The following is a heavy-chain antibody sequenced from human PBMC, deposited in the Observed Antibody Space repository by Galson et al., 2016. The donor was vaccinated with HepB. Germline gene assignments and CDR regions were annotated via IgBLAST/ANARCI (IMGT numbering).Heavy chain of an antibody. V-gene: IGHV4-39*01. CDR2: IFYTGTT. CDR1: GDSIRSDSDY. Sequence: SETLSLTCIVSGDSIRSDSDYWGWVRQSPGKGLEWIGSIFYTGTTYSNPSLKSRLTIFLDTSSNQFSLRLRSVTAADTALYSCARHGELDSDRCWFDPWGQGTLVTVSS. CDR3: ARHGELDSDRCWFDP. D-gene: IGHD1-1*01. J-gene: IGHJ5*02.